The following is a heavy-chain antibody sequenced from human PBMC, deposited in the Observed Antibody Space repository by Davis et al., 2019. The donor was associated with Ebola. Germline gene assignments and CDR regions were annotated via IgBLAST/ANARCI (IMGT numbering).Heavy chain of an antibody. CDR3: ARSAIAYCSGGSCFFDY. Sequence: SVKVSCKAPGGTFSIFGINWVRQAPGQGLERIGVIIPTYATSYYAQKFQDRVTITAVESTSTAYMELSSLKSEDTAVYFCARSAIAYCSGGSCFFDYWGQGTLVTVSS. J-gene: IGHJ4*02. V-gene: IGHV1-69*13. CDR2: IIPTYATS. CDR1: GGTFSIFG. D-gene: IGHD2-15*01.